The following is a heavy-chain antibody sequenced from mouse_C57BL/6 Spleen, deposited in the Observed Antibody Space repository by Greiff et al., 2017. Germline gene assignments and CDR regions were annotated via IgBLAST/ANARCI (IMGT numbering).Heavy chain of an antibody. Sequence: QVQLQQPGAELVMPGASVKLTCKASGYTFTSYWMHWVKQRPGQGLEWIGELDPSDSYTNYNQKFKGKSTLTVDKSSSTAYMQLSSLTSEDSAVYYCERGRRDYGYWYFDVWGTGTTVTVSS. D-gene: IGHD1-1*01. CDR3: ERGRRDYGYWYFDV. J-gene: IGHJ1*03. V-gene: IGHV1-69*01. CDR1: GYTFTSYW. CDR2: LDPSDSYT.